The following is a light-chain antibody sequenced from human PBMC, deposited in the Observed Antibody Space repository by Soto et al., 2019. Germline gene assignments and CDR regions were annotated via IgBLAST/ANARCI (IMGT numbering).Light chain of an antibody. CDR3: QQYGGSPIT. J-gene: IGKJ5*01. CDR2: AAS. Sequence: DIKLTQSPSLLSASVGDRVTITCRASHDISTYLAWYQQKPGKAPKLLIYAASTLESGVSSRFSGRGSGTDFTLTITRLEPEDFALYYCQQYGGSPITFGLGTRLEIK. CDR1: HDISTY. V-gene: IGKV1-9*01.